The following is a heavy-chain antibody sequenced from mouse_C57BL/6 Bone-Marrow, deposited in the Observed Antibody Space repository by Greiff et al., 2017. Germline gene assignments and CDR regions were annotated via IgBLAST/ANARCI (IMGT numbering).Heavy chain of an antibody. CDR2: IDPSDSYT. J-gene: IGHJ1*03. V-gene: IGHV1-69*01. CDR3: ARRGVRRYFDV. Sequence: QVQLQQPGAELVMPGASVKLSCKASGYTFTSYWMHWVKQRPGQGLEWIGEIDPSDSYTNYNQKFKGKSTLTVDKSSSTAYMQLSSLTSEDSAVYYCARRGVRRYFDVWGTGTTVTVSS. D-gene: IGHD2-14*01. CDR1: GYTFTSYW.